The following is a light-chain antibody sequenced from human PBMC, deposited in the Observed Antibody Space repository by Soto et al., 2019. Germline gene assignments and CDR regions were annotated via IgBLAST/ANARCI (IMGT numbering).Light chain of an antibody. Sequence: QSALTQPASVSGSPGQSITISCTGTGSDVGGYNYVSWYQQHPGKAPKLMIYDVSNRPSGVSNRFSGSKSGNTASLTISGLQAEEEADYYCSSYTSSSVVFGGGTQLTVL. CDR2: DVS. CDR3: SSYTSSSVV. J-gene: IGLJ2*01. CDR1: GSDVGGYNY. V-gene: IGLV2-14*01.